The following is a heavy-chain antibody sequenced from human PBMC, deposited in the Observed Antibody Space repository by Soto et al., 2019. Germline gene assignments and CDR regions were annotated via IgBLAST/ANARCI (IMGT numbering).Heavy chain of an antibody. CDR1: GDTISSGDFP. J-gene: IGHJ5*02. V-gene: IGHV4-30-2*01. CDR3: ARFRCSSNNCYTVGWFDP. Sequence: PSETLSLTCAVSGDTISSGDFPWSWIRQAPGKGLEWIGYIYHTGTTYYNPSLKSRATISVDRSKNQFSLKLSSVTAADTAVYYCARFRCSSNNCYTVGWFDPWGQGTLVTVSS. CDR2: IYHTGTT. D-gene: IGHD2-2*02.